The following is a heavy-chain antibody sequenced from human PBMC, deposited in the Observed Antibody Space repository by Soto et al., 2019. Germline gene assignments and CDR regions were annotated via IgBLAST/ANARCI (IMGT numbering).Heavy chain of an antibody. D-gene: IGHD4-17*01. Sequence: SETLSLTCTVSGGSISSYYWSWIRQPAGKGLEWIGRIYTSGSTNYNPSLKSRVTMSVDTSKNQFSLKLSSVTAADTAVYYCARETPPNTYGGKPKHLDYWGQGTLVTVSS. CDR3: ARETPPNTYGGKPKHLDY. CDR2: IYTSGST. CDR1: GGSISSYY. J-gene: IGHJ4*02. V-gene: IGHV4-4*07.